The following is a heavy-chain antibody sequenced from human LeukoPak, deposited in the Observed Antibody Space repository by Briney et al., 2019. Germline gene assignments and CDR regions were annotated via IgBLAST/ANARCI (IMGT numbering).Heavy chain of an antibody. J-gene: IGHJ6*04. Sequence: GGSLRLSCAASGFTFSSYAMSWVRQAPGKGLEWVSAISGSGGSTYYADSVKGRFTISRDNSRNTLFLQMNSLRAEDTAVYYCAELGITMIGGVWGKGTTVTISS. CDR3: AELGITMIGGV. CDR2: ISGSGGST. CDR1: GFTFSSYA. D-gene: IGHD3-10*02. V-gene: IGHV3-23*01.